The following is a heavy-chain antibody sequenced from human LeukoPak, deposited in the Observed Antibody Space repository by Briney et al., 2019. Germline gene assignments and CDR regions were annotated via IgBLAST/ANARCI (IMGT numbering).Heavy chain of an antibody. CDR2: ISSGGDTE. V-gene: IGHV3-48*03. J-gene: IGHJ4*02. CDR1: GFSFSSYE. Sequence: GGSLRLSCAASGFSFSSYEMNWVRQAPGKGLEWVSHISSGGDTEYYVDSVRGRFTMSRDNAKNLLFLQMNSLRAEDTAVYYCARDTLNGPFVISLDYWGQGALVTVSS. CDR3: ARDTLNGPFVISLDY. D-gene: IGHD3-9*01.